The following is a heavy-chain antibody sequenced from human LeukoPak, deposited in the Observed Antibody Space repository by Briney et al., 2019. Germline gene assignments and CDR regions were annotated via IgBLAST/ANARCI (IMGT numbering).Heavy chain of an antibody. D-gene: IGHD5-18*01. CDR1: GFTFSSYA. CDR3: VKLYEPLSRIQLWFGYGMDV. Sequence: GGSLRLSCSASGFTFSSYAMHWVRQAPGKGLEYVSAISSNGGSTYYADSVKGRFTISRDNSKNTLYLQMSSLRAEDTAVYYCVKLYEPLSRIQLWFGYGMDVWGQGTTVTVSS. J-gene: IGHJ6*02. V-gene: IGHV3-64D*06. CDR2: ISSNGGST.